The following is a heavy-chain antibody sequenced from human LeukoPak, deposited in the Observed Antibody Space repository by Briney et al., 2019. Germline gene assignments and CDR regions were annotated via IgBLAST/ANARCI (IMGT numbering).Heavy chain of an antibody. CDR1: GFTFSDHY. V-gene: IGHV3-72*01. Sequence: GGSLRLSCAASGFTFSDHYMDWVRQAPGKGLEWVGRIRNKANSYTTDCAASVEGRFTISRDDSKNSLHLQMNSLKTEDTAVYYCARGNYYGMDVWGQGTTVTVSS. J-gene: IGHJ6*02. CDR2: IRNKANSYTT. CDR3: ARGNYYGMDV.